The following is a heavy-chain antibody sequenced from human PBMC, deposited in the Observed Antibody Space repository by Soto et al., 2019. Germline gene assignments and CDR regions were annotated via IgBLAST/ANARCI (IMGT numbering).Heavy chain of an antibody. J-gene: IGHJ3*02. V-gene: IGHV1-3*01. CDR3: ARVGRTAVAADAFDI. CDR2: INAGNGNT. D-gene: IGHD6-19*01. Sequence: PGESLKISCKASGYTFTSYAMHWVRQAPGQRLEWMGWINAGNGNTKYSQKFQGRVTITRDTSASTAYMELSSLRSEDTAVYYCARVGRTAVAADAFDIWGQGTMVTVSS. CDR1: GYTFTSYA.